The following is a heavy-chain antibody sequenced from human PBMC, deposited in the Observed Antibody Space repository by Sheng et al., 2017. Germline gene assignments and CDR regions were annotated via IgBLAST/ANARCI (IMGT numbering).Heavy chain of an antibody. CDR2: ISYDGTNK. J-gene: IGHJ4*02. V-gene: IGHV3-30*04. D-gene: IGHD6-13*01. Sequence: QVQLVESGGGVVQPGRSLRLSCAASGFTFNTYAMHWVRQAPGKGLEWVAVISYDGTNKYHADSVKGRFTISRDNSKNTLYLQMNSLRGEDTAVYFCARETQQLVDYWGQGTLVTVSS. CDR1: GFTFNTYA. CDR3: ARETQQLVDY.